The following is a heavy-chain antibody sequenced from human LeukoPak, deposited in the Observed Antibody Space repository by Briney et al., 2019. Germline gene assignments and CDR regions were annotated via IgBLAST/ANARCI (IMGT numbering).Heavy chain of an antibody. Sequence: SETLSLTCTVSGGSIGSYYWSWIRQPPGKGLEWIGYIYYSGSTNYNPSLKSRVTISVDTSKNQFSLKLSSVTAADTAVYYCARRYIDSSGYRNGYFDLWGRGTLVTVSS. D-gene: IGHD3-22*01. CDR2: IYYSGST. CDR1: GGSIGSYY. CDR3: ARRYIDSSGYRNGYFDL. V-gene: IGHV4-59*08. J-gene: IGHJ2*01.